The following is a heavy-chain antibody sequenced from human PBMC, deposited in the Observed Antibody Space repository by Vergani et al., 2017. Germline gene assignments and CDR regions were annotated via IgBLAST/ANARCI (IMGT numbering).Heavy chain of an antibody. J-gene: IGHJ4*02. D-gene: IGHD5-24*01. CDR1: GFTVSTNY. Sequence: EVQLVESGGGLIQPGGSLRLSCAVSGFTVSTNYMSWVRQAPGKGLEWVSVIYSGGSTYYADSVKGRFTISRDNSKNTLYLQMNSLRAEDTAVYYCAKDYGYNFPGFDYWGQGTLVTVSS. V-gene: IGHV3-53*01. CDR3: AKDYGYNFPGFDY. CDR2: IYSGGST.